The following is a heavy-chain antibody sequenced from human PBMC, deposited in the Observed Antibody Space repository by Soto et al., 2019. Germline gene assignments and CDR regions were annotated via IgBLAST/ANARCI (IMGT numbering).Heavy chain of an antibody. D-gene: IGHD6-19*01. J-gene: IGHJ6*02. Sequence: QVQLVQSGAEVKKPGASVKVSCKASEYTFTDYYMHWVRQAPGQGPEWMGWINPNSGDTNYAQKFQGRVTMTRDTSISTAYRELRRLTSDDTAVYYCATNGITVSGTATYHYDVDVWGQGTTVTVSS. CDR1: EYTFTDYY. CDR2: INPNSGDT. CDR3: ATNGITVSGTATYHYDVDV. V-gene: IGHV1-2*02.